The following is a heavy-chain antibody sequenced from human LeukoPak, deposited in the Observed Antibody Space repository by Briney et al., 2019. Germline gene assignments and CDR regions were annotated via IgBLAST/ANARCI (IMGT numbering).Heavy chain of an antibody. J-gene: IGHJ6*03. Sequence: SETLSLTCTVSDGSISSGDYYWSWIRQPPGKGLEWIGYIYYSGSTYYNPSLKSRVTISVDTSKNQFSLKLSSVTAADTAVYYCARASQYDSSGYYTNALYYYYMDVWGKGTTVTVSS. D-gene: IGHD3-22*01. CDR2: IYYSGST. CDR1: DGSISSGDYY. CDR3: ARASQYDSSGYYTNALYYYYMDV. V-gene: IGHV4-30-4*08.